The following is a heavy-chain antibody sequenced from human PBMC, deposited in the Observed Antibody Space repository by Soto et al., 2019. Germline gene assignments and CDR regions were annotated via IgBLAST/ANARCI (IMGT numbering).Heavy chain of an antibody. CDR3: ARGGYSSSWYLTYFDP. V-gene: IGHV4-59*01. D-gene: IGHD6-13*01. Sequence: SETLSLTSTVSGGSISSYYWTWIRQPPGKGLEWIGYIYYSGSTNYNPSLKSRVTISEDTSKNQFSLKLSSVTAADTAVYYCARGGYSSSWYLTYFDPWGQGTLVTVS. CDR2: IYYSGST. CDR1: GGSISSYY. J-gene: IGHJ5*02.